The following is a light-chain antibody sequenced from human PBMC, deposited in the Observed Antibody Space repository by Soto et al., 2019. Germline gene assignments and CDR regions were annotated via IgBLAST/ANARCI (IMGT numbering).Light chain of an antibody. CDR3: RSYTSSSTHVV. J-gene: IGLJ2*01. Sequence: QSVLTQPASVSGSPGQSITISCTGTSSDVGGYNYVSWYQQHPGKDPKLMIYDVSNRPSGVSNRFSGSKSGNTASLTISGLQAEDEADYYCRSYTSSSTHVVFGGGTKVTVL. V-gene: IGLV2-14*01. CDR1: SSDVGGYNY. CDR2: DVS.